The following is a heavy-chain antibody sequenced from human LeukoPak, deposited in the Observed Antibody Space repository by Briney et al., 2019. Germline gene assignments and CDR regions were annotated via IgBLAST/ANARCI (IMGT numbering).Heavy chain of an antibody. J-gene: IGHJ4*02. D-gene: IGHD2-15*01. Sequence: SETLSLTCTVSGGSISSSGYYWGWIRQPPGKGLEWIGEINHSGSTNYNPSLKSRVTISVDTSKNQFSLKLRSVTAADTAVYYCARRPLVVVDTPYYFDYWGQGTLVTVSS. CDR3: ARRPLVVVDTPYYFDY. CDR2: INHSGST. V-gene: IGHV4-39*07. CDR1: GGSISSSGYY.